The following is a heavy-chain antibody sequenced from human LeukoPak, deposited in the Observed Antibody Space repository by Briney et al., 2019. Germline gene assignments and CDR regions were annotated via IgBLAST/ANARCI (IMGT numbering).Heavy chain of an antibody. Sequence: ASVKVSCKASGYTFTGYYMHWVRQAPGQGLEWMGWINPNSGGTNYAQKFQGRVTMTRDTSISTAYMELSRLRSDDTAVYYCARGCNSTSCYYPSWGQGTLVTVSS. V-gene: IGHV1-2*02. J-gene: IGHJ4*02. CDR3: ARGCNSTSCYYPS. CDR2: INPNSGGT. CDR1: GYTFTGYY. D-gene: IGHD2-2*01.